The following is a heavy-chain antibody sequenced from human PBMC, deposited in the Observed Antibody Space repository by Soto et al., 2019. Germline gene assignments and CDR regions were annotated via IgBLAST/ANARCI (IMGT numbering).Heavy chain of an antibody. CDR2: IIPKLGSA. CDR3: ARGGGGYTFGAVY. J-gene: IGHJ4*02. V-gene: IGHV1-69*01. Sequence: QVQLVQSGAEVKKPGSSVQVSRKASGGGNLRDYRTTWVRQAPGQGLEWMGGIIPKLGSANYAQNFQGRVTITADESTSNVYMELRSLRSDDTAVYYCARGGGGYTFGAVYWGQGTPVTVSS. CDR1: GGGNLRDYR. D-gene: IGHD5-12*01.